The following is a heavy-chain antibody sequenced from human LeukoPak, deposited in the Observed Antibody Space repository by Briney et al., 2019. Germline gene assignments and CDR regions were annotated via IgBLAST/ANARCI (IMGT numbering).Heavy chain of an antibody. D-gene: IGHD4-23*01. J-gene: IGHJ4*02. V-gene: IGHV5-51*01. CDR2: IYPGDSDT. CDR1: YW. Sequence: YWSWIRQPAGKGLEWMGIIYPGDSDTRYSPSFQGQVTISADKSISTAYLQWSSLRASDTAMYYCARRGDYGGNSYIDYWGQGTLVTVSS. CDR3: ARRGDYGGNSYIDY.